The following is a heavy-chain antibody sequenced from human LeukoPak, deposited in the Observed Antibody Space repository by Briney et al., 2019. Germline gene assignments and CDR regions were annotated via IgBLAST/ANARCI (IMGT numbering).Heavy chain of an antibody. CDR3: ARDGVLLWFGELTTFYYYYYMDV. CDR2: INPNSGGT. D-gene: IGHD3-10*01. J-gene: IGHJ6*03. V-gene: IGHV1-2*02. CDR1: GYTFTGYY. Sequence: ASVKVSCKASGYTFTGYYMHWVRQAPGQGLEWMGWINPNSGGTNYAQKFQGRVTMTRDTSISTAYMELSRLRSDDTAVYYCARDGVLLWFGELTTFYYYYYMDVWGKGTTVTISS.